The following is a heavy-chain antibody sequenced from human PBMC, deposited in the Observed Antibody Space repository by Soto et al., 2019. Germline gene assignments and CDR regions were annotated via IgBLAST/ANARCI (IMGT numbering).Heavy chain of an antibody. Sequence: SETLSLTCAVYNESFSGYYWSWIRQSPEKGLEWIGEINHSGSANYNPALKGRATISVDTSKNQYSLKLSSVTAADTAVYYCAKGDIVVISTATSAGWLDPCGQGTLVTVS. CDR1: NESFSGYY. J-gene: IGHJ5*02. CDR3: AKGDIVVISTATSAGWLDP. V-gene: IGHV4-34*01. D-gene: IGHD2-2*01. CDR2: INHSGSA.